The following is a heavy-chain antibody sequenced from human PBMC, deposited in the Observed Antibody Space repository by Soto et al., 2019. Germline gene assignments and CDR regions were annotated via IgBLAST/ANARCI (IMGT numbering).Heavy chain of an antibody. CDR2: MYYSGST. CDR3: ASTLRRSCSGGTCYVWFDP. D-gene: IGHD2-15*01. Sequence: QVQLQESGPGLVKPSQTLSLICSVSGGSINSGTSYWTWIRQHPGKGLEWIGYMYYSGSTYYNPYPVGCCTISIVRCQNQYSLTLNSVTAADTAVYYCASTLRRSCSGGTCYVWFDPWGQGTLVTVSS. V-gene: IGHV4-31*03. J-gene: IGHJ5*02. CDR1: GGSINSGTSY.